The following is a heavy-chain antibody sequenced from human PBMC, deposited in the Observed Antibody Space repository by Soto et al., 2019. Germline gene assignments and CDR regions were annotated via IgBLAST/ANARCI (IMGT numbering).Heavy chain of an antibody. J-gene: IGHJ3*02. CDR1: GFTFRNYA. CDR3: VKEGSSAVAGMGAFDS. Sequence: EGQLLDSGGDLVQPGGSLRLSCAASGFTFRNYAMSWVRQAPGKGLEWVSSISGSGVTTHYIDSVKGRFTISRDNSKNTLYLKMNSLRAEDTAVYYCVKEGSSAVAGMGAFDSWGQGTMVTVSS. D-gene: IGHD6-19*01. CDR2: ISGSGVTT. V-gene: IGHV3-23*01.